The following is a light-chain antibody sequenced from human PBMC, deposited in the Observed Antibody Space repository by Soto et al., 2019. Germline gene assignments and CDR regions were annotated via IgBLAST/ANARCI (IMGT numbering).Light chain of an antibody. J-gene: IGKJ4*01. CDR1: QTVRSA. CDR3: QQYNNWPLT. V-gene: IGKV3-15*01. Sequence: EVVMTQSPATLSVSQGERATLSCRASQTVRSAFAWYQHRPGQAPRLLIYGASIRATGIPARFIGSGSGTEFTLTISSLQSEDFAVYYCQQYNNWPLTFGGGSKVDIK. CDR2: GAS.